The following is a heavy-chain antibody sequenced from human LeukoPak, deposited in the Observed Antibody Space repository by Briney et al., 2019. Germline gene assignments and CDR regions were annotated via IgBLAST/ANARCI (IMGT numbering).Heavy chain of an antibody. Sequence: PSETLSLTCTVSGGSISSYYWSWLRQPPGKGLEWIGYIYYSGSTYYNPSLKSRVTISVDTSKKQFSLKLTSVTAADTAAYYCARYCSSTSCYSGNYYFDYWGQGTLVTVSS. CDR1: GGSISSYY. CDR3: ARYCSSTSCYSGNYYFDY. J-gene: IGHJ4*02. D-gene: IGHD2-2*02. V-gene: IGHV4-59*08. CDR2: IYYSGST.